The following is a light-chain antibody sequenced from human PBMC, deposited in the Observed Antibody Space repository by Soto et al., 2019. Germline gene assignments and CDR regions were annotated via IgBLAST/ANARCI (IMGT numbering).Light chain of an antibody. CDR1: QSVSSY. CDR2: DAS. CDR3: QQRSNWPT. Sequence: IVLTQYPATLSLSTGERATLSCRASQSVSSYLAWYQQKPGQAPRLLIYDASNRATGIPARFSGSGSGTDFTLTISSLEPEDFAVYYCQQRSNWPTFAQGTKVDI. J-gene: IGKJ1*01. V-gene: IGKV3-11*01.